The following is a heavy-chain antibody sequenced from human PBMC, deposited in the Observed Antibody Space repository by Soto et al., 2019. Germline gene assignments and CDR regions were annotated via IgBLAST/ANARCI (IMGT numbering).Heavy chain of an antibody. Sequence: GGSLRLSCAASGFTFSSYSMNWVRQAPGKGLEWVSSISSSSSYIYYADSVKGRFTISRDNAKNSLYLQMNSLRAEDTAVYYCARDPLGYSAHDLSPGDFDYCRQATRIT. CDR2: ISSSSSYI. CDR1: GFTFSSYS. CDR3: ARDPLGYSAHDLSPGDFDY. D-gene: IGHD5-12*01. J-gene: IGHJ4*02. V-gene: IGHV3-21*01.